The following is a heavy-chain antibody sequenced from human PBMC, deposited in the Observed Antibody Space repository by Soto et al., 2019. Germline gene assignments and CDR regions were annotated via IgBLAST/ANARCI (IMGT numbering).Heavy chain of an antibody. CDR1: GGSISSSSYY. CDR3: ASLHVDTAMVFYYYGMDV. J-gene: IGHJ6*02. V-gene: IGHV4-39*01. CDR2: IYYSGST. D-gene: IGHD5-18*01. Sequence: QLQLQESGPGLVKPSETLSLTCTVSGGSISSSSYYWGWIRQPPGKGLEWIGSIYYSGSTYYNPSLKSRVTISVDTSKNQFSLKLSSVTAADTAVYYCASLHVDTAMVFYYYGMDVWGQGTTVTVSS.